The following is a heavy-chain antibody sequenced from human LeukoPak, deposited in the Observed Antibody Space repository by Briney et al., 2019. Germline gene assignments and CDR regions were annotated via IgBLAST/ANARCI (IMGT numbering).Heavy chain of an antibody. V-gene: IGHV3-23*01. CDR2: ISGSGGST. D-gene: IGHD6-6*01. Sequence: GGSLRLSCAASGFTFSSYAMSWVRQAPGKGLEWVSAISGSGGSTYYADSVKGRFTISRDNSKNTLYLQMNSLRAEDTAMYYCAKDDQSSSEAFDIWGQGTMVTVSS. CDR3: AKDDQSSSEAFDI. CDR1: GFTFSSYA. J-gene: IGHJ3*02.